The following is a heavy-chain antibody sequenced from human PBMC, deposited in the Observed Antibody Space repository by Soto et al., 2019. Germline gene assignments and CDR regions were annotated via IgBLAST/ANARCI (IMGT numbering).Heavy chain of an antibody. Sequence: QVQLVESGGGLVKPGESLRLSCAATGFTCSDYYMSWIRQAPGKGLEWVSHISSSGSTKYYADSVKGRFTISRDDAKNSMYLQMNSLRAEDSAVYYCAKDAGSGGSCFVAWGQGTLVTVSS. D-gene: IGHD2-15*01. V-gene: IGHV3-11*01. J-gene: IGHJ5*02. CDR1: GFTCSDYY. CDR2: ISSSGSTK. CDR3: AKDAGSGGSCFVA.